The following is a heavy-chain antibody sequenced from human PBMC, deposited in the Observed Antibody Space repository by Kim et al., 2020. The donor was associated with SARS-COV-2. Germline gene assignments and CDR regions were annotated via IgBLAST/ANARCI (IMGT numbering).Heavy chain of an antibody. CDR1: GYSFTSYW. V-gene: IGHV5-10-1*01. CDR3: ASGILTAEHYYYYGMDV. D-gene: IGHD3-9*01. CDR2: IDPSYSYT. Sequence: GESLKISCKGSGYSFTSYWISWVRQMPGKGLEWMGRIDPSYSYTNYSPSFQGHVTISADKSISTAYLQWSSLKASDTAMYYCASGILTAEHYYYYGMDVWGQGTTVTVSS. J-gene: IGHJ6*02.